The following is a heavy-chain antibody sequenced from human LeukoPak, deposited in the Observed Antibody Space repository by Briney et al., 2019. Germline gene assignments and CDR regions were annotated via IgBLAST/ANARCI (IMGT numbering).Heavy chain of an antibody. D-gene: IGHD6-19*01. CDR2: SYYSGST. V-gene: IGHV4-39*01. J-gene: IGHJ4*02. Sequence: SETLSLTCTVSGDSISSINYYWGWIRQPPAKGLEWIGSSYYSGSTYYNPSLRSRVTISVDTSLNRLSLRLNSVTAADTGVYYCARVRFSSSGWFWGQGTLVTVSS. CDR1: GDSISSINYY. CDR3: ARVRFSSSGWF.